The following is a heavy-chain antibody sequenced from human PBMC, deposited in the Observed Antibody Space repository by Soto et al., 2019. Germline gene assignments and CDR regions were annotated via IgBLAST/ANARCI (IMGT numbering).Heavy chain of an antibody. CDR2: IYHSGIT. CDR3: VRDRRRSNSGIDP. D-gene: IGHD3-10*01. J-gene: IGHJ5*02. V-gene: IGHV4-4*02. CDR1: GDSISSSNW. Sequence: QVQLQESGPGLVRPSETLYLRCAVSGDSISSSNWWGWVRQPPGTGLQWIGDIYHSGITNYNPSLRGRVTISVQKSKNQFSLRLNSVTAADTAIYYCVRDRRRSNSGIDPWGQGTLVTVSS.